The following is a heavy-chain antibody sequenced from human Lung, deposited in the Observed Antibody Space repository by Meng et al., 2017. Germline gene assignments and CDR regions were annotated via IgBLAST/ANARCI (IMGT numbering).Heavy chain of an antibody. Sequence: VQLVEAGGGLVKPGASLTLSCAASGFTFSDYSMNWVRQAPGKGLEWVSSISSGSSYIYYADSVKGRFTISRDNAKNSLYLHMNSLRVEDTGLYYCARDYGGNSGGYWGQGTLVTVSS. CDR3: ARDYGGNSGGY. D-gene: IGHD4-23*01. CDR1: GFTFSDYS. CDR2: ISSGSSYI. J-gene: IGHJ4*02. V-gene: IGHV3-21*03.